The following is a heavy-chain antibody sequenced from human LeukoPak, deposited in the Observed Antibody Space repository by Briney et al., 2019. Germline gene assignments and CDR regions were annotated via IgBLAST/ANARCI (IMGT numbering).Heavy chain of an antibody. Sequence: ASVKVSCKASGYTFTGYYLHWVRQAPGQGLEWMGWINPNSGDTNYAQNFQGRVTMTSDTSISTAYMDLSRLKSDDTAVYYCAKISLHLWDYWGRGTLVTVSS. CDR3: AKISLHLWDY. V-gene: IGHV1-2*02. J-gene: IGHJ4*02. CDR1: GYTFTGYY. CDR2: INPNSGDT.